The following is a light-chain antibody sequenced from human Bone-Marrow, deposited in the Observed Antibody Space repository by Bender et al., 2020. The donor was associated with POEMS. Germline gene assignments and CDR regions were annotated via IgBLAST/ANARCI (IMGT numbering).Light chain of an antibody. Sequence: SYVLTQPPSVSVAPGQTARITCGGNNIESKTVHWYQQKPGQAPVLVVFEDSVRPSGVPERFSGSNSGNTATLTISGTQAMDEADYYCQAWDTSTAWGVFGGGTKLTVL. CDR2: EDS. CDR3: QAWDTSTAWGV. V-gene: IGLV3-21*02. CDR1: NIESKT. J-gene: IGLJ2*01.